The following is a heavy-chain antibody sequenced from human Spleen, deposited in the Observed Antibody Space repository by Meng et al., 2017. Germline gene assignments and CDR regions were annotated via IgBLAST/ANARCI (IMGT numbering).Heavy chain of an antibody. V-gene: IGHV3-9*01. CDR1: GFTFDYYA. Sequence: SLKISCAASGFTFDYYAMHWVRPAPGKGLEWVSGISWNSGRIGYADSVKGRFIISRDNAKNSLYLQMNSLGAEDTALYYCAKVRLSKGRYYYYYGMDVWGQGTTVTVSS. J-gene: IGHJ6*02. D-gene: IGHD2-21*02. CDR2: ISWNSGRI. CDR3: AKVRLSKGRYYYYYGMDV.